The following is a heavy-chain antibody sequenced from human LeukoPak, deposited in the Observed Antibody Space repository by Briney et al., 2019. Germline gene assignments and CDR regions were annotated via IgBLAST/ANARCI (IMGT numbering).Heavy chain of an antibody. D-gene: IGHD3-9*01. CDR3: ARDLPLHYDILTEDHNWFDP. Sequence: PGGSLRLSCAASGFMFSSNWMSWVRQAPGKGLEWVANIKQDGSEKYYVDSVKGRFTISRDNAKNSLYLQMNSLRAEDTAVYYCARDLPLHYDILTEDHNWFDPWGQGTLVTVSS. V-gene: IGHV3-7*03. CDR2: IKQDGSEK. CDR1: GFMFSSNW. J-gene: IGHJ5*02.